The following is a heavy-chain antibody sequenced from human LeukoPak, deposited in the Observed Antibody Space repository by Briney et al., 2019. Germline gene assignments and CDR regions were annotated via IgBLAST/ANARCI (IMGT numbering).Heavy chain of an antibody. CDR3: AGLVGRYSSGLYYYYFDY. D-gene: IGHD3-22*01. CDR1: GDSINSLDL. Sequence: PSQTLSLTCAVSGDSINSLDLWSWVRQPPGKGLEWIGEMYLSGTTHSNPSVKSRVTISIDKSKNQFFLNLSSVTAADTAVYYCAGLVGRYSSGLYYYYFDYWGQGTLVTVSS. J-gene: IGHJ4*02. V-gene: IGHV4-4*02. CDR2: MYLSGTT.